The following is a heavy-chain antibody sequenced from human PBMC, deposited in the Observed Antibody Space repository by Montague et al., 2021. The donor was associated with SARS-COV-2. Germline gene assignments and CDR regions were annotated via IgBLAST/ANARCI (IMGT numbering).Heavy chain of an antibody. D-gene: IGHD1-26*01. CDR2: RYYRSQKNN. J-gene: IGHJ4*02. CDR3: ARERWAVGVSFDY. CDR1: GDSVGGNGAR. V-gene: IGHV6-1*01. Sequence: CAISGDSVGGNGARWRWEEQTPERQPGQQGVRYYRSQKNNDYAVSVRSRIIINPDTSTNQFSLQLSSVTPEDTAVYFCARERWAVGVSFDYWGQGTLVTVSS.